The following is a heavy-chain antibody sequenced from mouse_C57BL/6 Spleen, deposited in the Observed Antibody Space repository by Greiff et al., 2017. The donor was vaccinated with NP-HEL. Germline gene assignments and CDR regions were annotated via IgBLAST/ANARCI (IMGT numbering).Heavy chain of an antibody. J-gene: IGHJ2*01. CDR2: INPSSGYT. V-gene: IGHV1-4*01. CDR1: GSTFTRYT. Sequence: QVQLQQSGAELARPVASVKMSCKASGSTFTRYTMHWVKQRPGQGLEWIGYINPSSGYTKYNQKFKDKATLTADKSSSTAYMQLSSLTSEDSAGYYCARGYDGYYIDYWGQGTTLTVSS. D-gene: IGHD2-3*01. CDR3: ARGYDGYYIDY.